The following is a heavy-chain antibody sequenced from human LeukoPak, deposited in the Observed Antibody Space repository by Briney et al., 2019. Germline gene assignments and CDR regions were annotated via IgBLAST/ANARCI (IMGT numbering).Heavy chain of an antibody. CDR3: ARRTGGWYVS. V-gene: IGHV4-34*01. J-gene: IGHJ5*01. CDR1: GGSFSGYY. D-gene: IGHD2-8*02. Sequence: KPSETLSLTCAVYGGSFSGYYWSWIRQPPGKGLEWIGKINHSGSTNYNPSLKSRVTISVDTSKNQFSLKLSSVTAADTAVYYCARRTGGWYVSWGQGTLVTVSS. CDR2: INHSGST.